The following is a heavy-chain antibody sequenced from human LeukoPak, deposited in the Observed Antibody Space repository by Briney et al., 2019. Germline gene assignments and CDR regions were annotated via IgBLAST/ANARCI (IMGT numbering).Heavy chain of an antibody. J-gene: IGHJ6*04. V-gene: IGHV3-48*01. D-gene: IGHD3-3*01. CDR1: GFTFSSYS. CDR2: ISSSSSTI. CDR3: AREGRNYDFWSGYQDDWSVDV. Sequence: QAGGSLRLSCAASGFTFSSYSMNWVRQAPGKGLERVSYISSSSSTIYYADSVKGRFTISRDNAKNSLYLQMNSLRAEDTAVYYCAREGRNYDFWSGYQDDWSVDVWGKGTTVTVSS.